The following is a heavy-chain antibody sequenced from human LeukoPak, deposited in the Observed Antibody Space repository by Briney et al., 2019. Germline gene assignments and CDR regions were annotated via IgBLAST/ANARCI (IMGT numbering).Heavy chain of an antibody. J-gene: IGHJ4*02. CDR2: ISSSSSTT. V-gene: IGHV3-48*01. Sequence: GGSLRLSCAASGFTFSSLSMNWVRQAPGKGLEWVSYISSSSSTTYYADSVKGRFTISRDNSKNTLYLQMNSLRAEDTAVYYCAKDRGTPYYFDYWGQGTLVTVSS. CDR1: GFTFSSLS. CDR3: AKDRGTPYYFDY. D-gene: IGHD2-15*01.